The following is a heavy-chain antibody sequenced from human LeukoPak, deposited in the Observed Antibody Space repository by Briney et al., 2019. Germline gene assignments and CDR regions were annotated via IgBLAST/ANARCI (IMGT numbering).Heavy chain of an antibody. V-gene: IGHV4-34*01. CDR1: GGSFSGYY. CDR2: INHSGST. Sequence: SETLSLTCAVYGGSFSGYYWSWIRQPPGKGLEWIGEINHSGSTNYNPSLKSRVTISVDTSKNQFSLKLSSVTAADTAVYYCARVSSSTPYCSSTSCLSRYYYYYGMDVWGQGTTVTVSS. J-gene: IGHJ6*02. D-gene: IGHD2-2*01. CDR3: ARVSSSTPYCSSTSCLSRYYYYYGMDV.